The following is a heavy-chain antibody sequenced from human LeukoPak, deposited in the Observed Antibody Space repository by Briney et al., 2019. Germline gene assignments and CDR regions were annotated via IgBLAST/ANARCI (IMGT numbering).Heavy chain of an antibody. CDR1: GFTVSSNY. CDR3: MAYNWNVERDIDF. CDR2: IYSGGST. Sequence: GGSLRLSCAASGFTVSSNYMSWVRQAPGKGLEWVSVIYSGGSTYYADSVKGRFTISRDNSKNTLYLQMNSLRPEDMAVCYCMAYNWNVERDIDFWGQGTLVTVSS. J-gene: IGHJ4*02. V-gene: IGHV3-53*05. D-gene: IGHD1-1*01.